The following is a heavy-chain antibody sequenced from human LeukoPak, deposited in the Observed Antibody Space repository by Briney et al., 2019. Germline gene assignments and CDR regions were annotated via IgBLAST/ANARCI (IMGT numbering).Heavy chain of an antibody. CDR3: ARAAAAGDIFDY. CDR2: INHSGST. V-gene: IGHV4-34*01. CDR1: GGSFSGYY. D-gene: IGHD3-10*01. Sequence: SETLSLTCAVYGGSFSGYYWSWIRQPPGKGLEWIGEINHSGSTNYNPSLKSRVTISVDTSKSQFSLKLSSVTAADTAVYYCARAAAAGDIFDYWGQGTLVTVSS. J-gene: IGHJ4*02.